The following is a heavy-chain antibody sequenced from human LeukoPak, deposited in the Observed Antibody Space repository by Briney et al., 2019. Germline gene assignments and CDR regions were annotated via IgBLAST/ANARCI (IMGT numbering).Heavy chain of an antibody. CDR1: GFTFSSYA. CDR2: INGDGSST. CDR3: VREVGAPGSFQH. V-gene: IGHV3-74*01. D-gene: IGHD1-26*01. Sequence: GGSLRLSCAASGFTFSSYAMSWVRQASGKGLVWVSRINGDGSSTAHAESVKGRFTISRNNADNTLHLQMNSLRAEDTAVYYCVREVGAPGSFQHWGQGALVTVSS. J-gene: IGHJ1*01.